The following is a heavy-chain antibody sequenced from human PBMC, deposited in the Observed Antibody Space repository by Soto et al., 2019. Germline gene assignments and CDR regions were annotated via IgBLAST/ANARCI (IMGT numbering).Heavy chain of an antibody. CDR3: ARPYDSSQSPRFDY. CDR1: GYSFTTYG. Sequence: ASVKVSCKASGYSFTTYGIFWVRQAPGQGLEWMGWISPYNGKTNYAQNLQGRVSMTTDTSTTTAYMELRSLRSDDTAVYYCARPYDSSQSPRFDYWGQGTLVTVSS. V-gene: IGHV1-18*01. D-gene: IGHD3-22*01. J-gene: IGHJ4*02. CDR2: ISPYNGKT.